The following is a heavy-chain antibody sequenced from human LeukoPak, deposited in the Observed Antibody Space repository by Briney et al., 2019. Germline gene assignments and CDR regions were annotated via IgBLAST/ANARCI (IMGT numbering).Heavy chain of an antibody. V-gene: IGHV1-46*01. Sequence: GASVKVSCKASGYTFTSYYMHWVRRAPGQGLEWMGIINPSGGSTSYAQKFQGRVTMTRDTSTSTVYMELSSLRSEDTAVYYCSWGGSGKNWFDPWGQGTLVTVSS. CDR2: INPSGGST. CDR3: SWGGSGKNWFDP. J-gene: IGHJ5*02. D-gene: IGHD3-10*01. CDR1: GYTFTSYY.